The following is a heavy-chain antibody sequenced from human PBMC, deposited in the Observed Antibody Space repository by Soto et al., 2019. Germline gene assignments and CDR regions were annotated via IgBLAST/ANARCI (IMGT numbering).Heavy chain of an antibody. J-gene: IGHJ4*02. CDR3: ARYSGSYFYY. CDR2: IYYSGST. Sequence: WTWIRQHPGKGLEWIGYIYYSGSTSYHPSLKSRVTISVDTSKNQFSLKPRSVTAADTAVYYCARYSGSYFYYWGQGTLVTVSS. V-gene: IGHV4-31*02. D-gene: IGHD1-26*01.